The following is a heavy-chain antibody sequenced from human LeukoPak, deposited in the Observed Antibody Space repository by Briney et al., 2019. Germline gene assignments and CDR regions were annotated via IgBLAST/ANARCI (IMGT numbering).Heavy chain of an antibody. CDR1: GFTFSSYA. V-gene: IGHV3-64*04. CDR3: ARGEAFCDY. J-gene: IGHJ4*02. CDR2: ISSNGGST. Sequence: GGSLRLSCSASGFTFSSYAMHWVRQAPGKGLEYVSAISSNGGSTYYADSVKGRFTVSRDNAQNSLYLQMNSLTPEDTAVYFCARGEAFCDYWGQGALVTVSS.